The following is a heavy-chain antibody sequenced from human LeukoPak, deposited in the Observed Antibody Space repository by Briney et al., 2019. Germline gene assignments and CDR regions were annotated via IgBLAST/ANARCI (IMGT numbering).Heavy chain of an antibody. D-gene: IGHD3-22*01. CDR3: ARRGHYYDSSGYNWFDP. CDR2: IYPGDSDT. J-gene: IGHJ5*02. CDR1: GYRFTSYW. Sequence: GESLKISCKGSGYRFTSYWIGWVRQMPGKGLEWMGIIYPGDSDTRYSPSFQGQVTISADKSISTAYLQWSSLKASDTAMYYCARRGHYYDSSGYNWFDPWGQGTLVTVSS. V-gene: IGHV5-51*01.